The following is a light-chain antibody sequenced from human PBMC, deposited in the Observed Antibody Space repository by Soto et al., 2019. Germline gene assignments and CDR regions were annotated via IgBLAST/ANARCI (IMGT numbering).Light chain of an antibody. CDR3: QSYDSSLSGYV. Sequence: QSVLTQPPSVSESPGQTVTISCTGSSSNIGAGYEAHWYQQVPGTAPKLLIYENNNRPSGVPDRFSGSKSGNSASLAITGLQAEDEAEYYCQSYDSSLSGYVFGTVTKLTVL. V-gene: IGLV1-40*01. J-gene: IGLJ1*01. CDR2: ENN. CDR1: SSNIGAGYE.